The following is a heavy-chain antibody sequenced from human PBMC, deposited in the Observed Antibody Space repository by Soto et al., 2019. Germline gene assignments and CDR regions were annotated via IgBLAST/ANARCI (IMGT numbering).Heavy chain of an antibody. D-gene: IGHD2-2*01. V-gene: IGHV1-69*02. J-gene: IGHJ4*02. CDR2: IIPILGIA. CDR1: VDSFSIYT. CDR3: AIGMATSTTLEY. Sequence: SSLNRSCKASVDSFSIYTISWVRQAPGQGLEWMGRIIPILGIANYAQKFQGRVTITADKSTSTAYMELSSLRSEDTAVYYCAIGMATSTTLEYWGQGTLVTVSS.